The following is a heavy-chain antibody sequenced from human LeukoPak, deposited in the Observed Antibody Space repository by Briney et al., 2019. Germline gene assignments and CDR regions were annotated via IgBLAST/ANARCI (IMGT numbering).Heavy chain of an antibody. CDR2: ISAYNGNT. V-gene: IGHV1-18*01. Sequence: ASVKVSCKASGYTFTSYGISWVRQAPGPGLEWMGWISAYNGNTNYAQKLQGRVTMTTDTSTSTAYMELRSLRSDDTAVYYCARDLAALWPPALNWFDPWGQGTLVTVSS. J-gene: IGHJ5*02. CDR1: GYTFTSYG. D-gene: IGHD5-18*01. CDR3: ARDLAALWPPALNWFDP.